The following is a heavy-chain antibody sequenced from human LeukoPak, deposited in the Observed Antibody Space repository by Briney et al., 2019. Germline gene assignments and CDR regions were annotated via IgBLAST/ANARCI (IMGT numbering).Heavy chain of an antibody. D-gene: IGHD6-13*01. Sequence: SQTLSLTCAVSGGSISSGGYSWSWIRQPPGKGLEWIGYIYHSGSTYYNPSLKSRVTISVDTSKNQFSLKLSSVTAADTAVYYCARAVYSSSALDYWGQGTLVIVSS. V-gene: IGHV4-30-2*01. J-gene: IGHJ4*02. CDR1: GGSISSGGYS. CDR3: ARAVYSSSALDY. CDR2: IYHSGST.